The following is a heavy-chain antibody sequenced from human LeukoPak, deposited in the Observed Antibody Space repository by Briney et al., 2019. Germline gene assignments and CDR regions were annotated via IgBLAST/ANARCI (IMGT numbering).Heavy chain of an antibody. CDR3: ARDGYYYDSSGCDY. CDR2: ISSSSSYI. J-gene: IGHJ4*02. D-gene: IGHD3-22*01. V-gene: IGHV3-21*01. CDR1: GFTFSSYS. Sequence: GGPLRLSCAASGFTFSSYSMNWVRQAPGKGLEWVSSISSSSSYIYYADSVKGRFTISRDNAKNSLYLQMNSLRAEDTAVYYCARDGYYYDSSGCDYWGQGTLVTVSS.